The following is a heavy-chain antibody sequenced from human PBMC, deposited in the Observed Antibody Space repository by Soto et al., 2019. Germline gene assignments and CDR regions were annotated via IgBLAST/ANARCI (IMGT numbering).Heavy chain of an antibody. Sequence: QVQLVESGGGVVQPGRSLRLSCAASGFTFSSYGMHWVRQAPGKGLEWVAVISYDGSNKYYADSVKGRFTIARDNSKNTLYLKMNSLRAEDTAVYYCAKDGLGYCSGGSCSTRYYYYYYMDVWGKGTTVTVSS. D-gene: IGHD2-15*01. V-gene: IGHV3-30*18. CDR2: ISYDGSNK. J-gene: IGHJ6*03. CDR3: AKDGLGYCSGGSCSTRYYYYYYMDV. CDR1: GFTFSSYG.